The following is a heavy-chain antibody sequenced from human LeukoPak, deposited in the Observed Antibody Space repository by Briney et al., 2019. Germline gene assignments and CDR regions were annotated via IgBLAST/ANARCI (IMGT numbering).Heavy chain of an antibody. CDR1: GFTFSSYA. Sequence: PGGSLRLSCAASGFTFSSYAMSWVRQAPGKGLEWVSAISGSGGSTYYADSVKGRFTISRDNSKNTLYLQMNSLRAEDTAVYYCAKDRYYDFWSGSRPEDDAFDIWGQGTMVTVSS. CDR2: ISGSGGST. D-gene: IGHD3-3*01. CDR3: AKDRYYDFWSGSRPEDDAFDI. J-gene: IGHJ3*02. V-gene: IGHV3-23*01.